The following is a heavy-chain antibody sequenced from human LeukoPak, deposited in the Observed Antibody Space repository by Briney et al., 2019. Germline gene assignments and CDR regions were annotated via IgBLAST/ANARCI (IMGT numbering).Heavy chain of an antibody. CDR2: ISGSGGST. J-gene: IGHJ4*02. CDR1: GFTFSSYA. CDR3: AKDLVVVTAILGY. Sequence: TGGSLRLSCAASGFTFSSYAMSWVRQAPGKGLEWVSAISGSGGSTYYADSVKGRFTISRDNSKNTLYLQMNSLRAEDTAVYYCAKDLVVVTAILGYWGQGTLVTVSS. D-gene: IGHD2-21*02. V-gene: IGHV3-23*01.